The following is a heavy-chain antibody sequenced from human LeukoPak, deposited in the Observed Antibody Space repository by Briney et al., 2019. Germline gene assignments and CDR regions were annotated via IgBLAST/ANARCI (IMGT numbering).Heavy chain of an antibody. Sequence: GGSLRLSCAASGFTFDSYAMSWVRQAPGKGLEWVSAISGSGDSTYYADSVKGRFTISRDNSMNTLYLQMNSLRAEDTALYYCAKEALAALGTRLDYWGQGTLVTVSS. CDR2: ISGSGDST. CDR3: AKEALAALGTRLDY. J-gene: IGHJ4*02. CDR1: GFTFDSYA. D-gene: IGHD6-13*01. V-gene: IGHV3-23*01.